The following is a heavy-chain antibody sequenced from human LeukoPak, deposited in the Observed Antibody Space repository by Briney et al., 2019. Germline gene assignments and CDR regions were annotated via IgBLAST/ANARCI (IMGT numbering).Heavy chain of an antibody. Sequence: GSLRLSCAASGFTFSNAWMSWVRPAPGKGLEWVGRIKSKTDGGTTDYSAPVKGRFTISRDDSKNTLYLQMNSLKTEDTAVYYCTTEDIVVVPAAMPPLGYFDYWGQGTLVTVSS. CDR3: TTEDIVVVPAAMPPLGYFDY. CDR1: GFTFSNAW. D-gene: IGHD2-2*01. CDR2: IKSKTDGGTT. V-gene: IGHV3-15*01. J-gene: IGHJ4*02.